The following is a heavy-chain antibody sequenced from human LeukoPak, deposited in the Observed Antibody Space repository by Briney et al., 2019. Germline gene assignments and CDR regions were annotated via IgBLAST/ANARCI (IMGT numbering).Heavy chain of an antibody. CDR1: GFTFTHYA. J-gene: IGHJ4*02. D-gene: IGHD4-17*01. V-gene: IGHV3-23*01. Sequence: GGSLSLSCKASGFTFTHYAMTWVRQAPGKGQEWVSDISASGSTIHYADSVKGRFTVSRDNSKNTVFLEMISLRVEDTALYHCAKGHGDWGGNYLDHWGQGAQVTVSS. CDR2: ISASGSTI. CDR3: AKGHGDWGGNYLDH.